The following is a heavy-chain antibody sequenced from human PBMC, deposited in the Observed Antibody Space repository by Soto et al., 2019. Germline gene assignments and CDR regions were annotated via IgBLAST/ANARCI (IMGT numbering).Heavy chain of an antibody. CDR3: ARGEDHYIYYYMDF. J-gene: IGHJ6*03. D-gene: IGHD3-10*01. CDR1: GFKVSDYY. CDR2: ISRSGNTI. Sequence: QAQLVESGGGLVKPGGSLTLSCAVSGFKVSDYYMSWIRQAPGKGLDWVSMISRSGNTIHYADSVKGRFTISKDNAKNSLYLQMTRLSPEDKAVYYCARGEDHYIYYYMDFWGKGTTVTVS. V-gene: IGHV3-11*01.